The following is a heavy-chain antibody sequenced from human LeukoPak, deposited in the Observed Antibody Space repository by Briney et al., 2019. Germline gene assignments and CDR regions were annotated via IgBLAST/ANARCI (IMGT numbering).Heavy chain of an antibody. J-gene: IGHJ4*02. V-gene: IGHV3-74*01. CDR2: ISSDGYTT. D-gene: IGHD2-15*01. CDR1: GLAFSAYK. Sequence: GGSLRLSCAASGLAFSAYKMHWVRQAPRKGLVWVSRISSDGYTTDYADFVQGRFTASRDNTKNTWSLEMNSLRAEDTAVYYCVVGGSPGYWGQGTLVTVSS. CDR3: VVGGSPGY.